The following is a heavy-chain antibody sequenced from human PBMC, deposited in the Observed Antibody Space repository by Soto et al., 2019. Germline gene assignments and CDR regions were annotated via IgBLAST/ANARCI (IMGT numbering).Heavy chain of an antibody. CDR2: ISAYSGNT. CDR1: DYTFTSYD. CDR3: ARDGQTEYYFDY. V-gene: IGHV1-18*01. J-gene: IGHJ4*02. Sequence: QVQLVQSGAEVKKPGASVKVSCKASDYTFTSYDISWVRQAPGQGLEWMGWISAYSGNTNYAQKFQGRVSMTTDTSTSTAYMELRSLRSDDTAMYYCARDGQTEYYFDYWGRGTLVTVSS.